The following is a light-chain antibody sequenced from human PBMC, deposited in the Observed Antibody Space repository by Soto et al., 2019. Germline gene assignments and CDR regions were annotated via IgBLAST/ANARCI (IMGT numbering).Light chain of an antibody. Sequence: QSALTQPPSASGSPGQSLTISCTGTGSDVGGYNYVSWYQQHPGKAPKLMIYEVSKRPSGVPDRFSGSKSGNTASLTVSGLQAEDEADYYCSSYAGSNNLVFGGGTKVTVL. J-gene: IGLJ2*01. V-gene: IGLV2-8*01. CDR2: EVS. CDR1: GSDVGGYNY. CDR3: SSYAGSNNLV.